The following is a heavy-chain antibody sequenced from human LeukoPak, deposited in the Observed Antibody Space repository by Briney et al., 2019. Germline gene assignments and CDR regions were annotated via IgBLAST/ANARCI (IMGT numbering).Heavy chain of an antibody. J-gene: IGHJ4*02. CDR1: GGSISSSSYY. Sequence: SETLSLTCTVSGGSISSSSYYWGWIRQPPGKGLEWIGSFYYSGSTYYNPSLKSRVTISVDTSKNQFSLKRSSVTAADTAVYYCARRSPYYDILTGYANGYFDCWGQGTLVTVSS. V-gene: IGHV4-39*01. CDR2: FYYSGST. CDR3: ARRSPYYDILTGYANGYFDC. D-gene: IGHD3-9*01.